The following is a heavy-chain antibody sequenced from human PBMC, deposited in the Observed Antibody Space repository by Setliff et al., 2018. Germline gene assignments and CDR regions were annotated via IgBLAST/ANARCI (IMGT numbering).Heavy chain of an antibody. J-gene: IGHJ6*03. CDR2: IYYSGLT. V-gene: IGHV4-39*02. CDR3: ARETTMTYYFYYMDV. Sequence: SETLSLTCTVSGGSIRSSTHYWGWIRQPPGKGLEWIGTIYYSGLTYYTPSLRSRATISVDTSKNRFSLQLSSVTAADTAVYYCARETTMTYYFYYMDVWGKGTTVTVSS. CDR1: GGSIRSSTHY. D-gene: IGHD4-17*01.